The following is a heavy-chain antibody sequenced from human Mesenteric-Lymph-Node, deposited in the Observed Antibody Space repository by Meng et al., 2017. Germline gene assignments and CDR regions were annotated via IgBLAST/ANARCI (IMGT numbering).Heavy chain of an antibody. V-gene: IGHV3-11*04. D-gene: IGHD3-10*01. J-gene: IGHJ4*02. CDR1: GFTFSDYY. Sequence: GESLKISCAASGFTFSDYYMSWSRQAPGKGLEWVSYISSSANTIYYADSVKGRFTISRDNAKNSLYLQMNSLRAEDTAVYYCARDLFGARWFGELSTGGGEKHFDYWGQGTLVTVSS. CDR2: ISSSANTI. CDR3: ARDLFGARWFGELSTGGGEKHFDY.